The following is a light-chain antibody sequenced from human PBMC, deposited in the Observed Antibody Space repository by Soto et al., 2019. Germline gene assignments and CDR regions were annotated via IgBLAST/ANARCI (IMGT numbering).Light chain of an antibody. Sequence: MLTQSPATLSVSPGERTTLSCRASQGFXNNFAWYQQKPGQAPRFLXDGASTRATDSPARLSGSGSGTEFALTINSLQSEDSAVYFCQQFKVGNRTFGQGTKVDIK. V-gene: IGKV3-15*01. CDR1: QGFXNN. J-gene: IGKJ1*01. CDR2: GAS. CDR3: QQFKVGNRT.